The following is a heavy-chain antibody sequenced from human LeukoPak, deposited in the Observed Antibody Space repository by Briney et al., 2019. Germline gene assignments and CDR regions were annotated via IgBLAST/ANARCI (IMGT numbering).Heavy chain of an antibody. V-gene: IGHV4-34*01. CDR3: ARDGLNYDFWSGNFYYFDY. CDR2: INHSGST. Sequence: SETLSLTCAVHGGSFSGYYWSWIRQPPGKGLEWIGEINHSGSTNYNPSLKSRVTISVDTSKNQFSLKLSSVTAAGTAVYYCARDGLNYDFWSGNFYYFDYWGQGTLVTVSS. CDR1: GGSFSGYY. D-gene: IGHD3-3*01. J-gene: IGHJ4*02.